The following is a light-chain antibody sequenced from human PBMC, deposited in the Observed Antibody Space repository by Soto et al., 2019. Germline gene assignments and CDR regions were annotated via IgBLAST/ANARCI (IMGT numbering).Light chain of an antibody. Sequence: DIQMTQSPSSLSASVGDRVTITCQASQDIKNYLNWYQQKPGKAPKLLIYEASNLETGVPSRFSESGSGRSFTFTISSLQTEDIATYYCQQCDDFITFGGGTRIEIK. J-gene: IGKJ4*01. CDR2: EAS. V-gene: IGKV1-33*01. CDR1: QDIKNY. CDR3: QQCDDFIT.